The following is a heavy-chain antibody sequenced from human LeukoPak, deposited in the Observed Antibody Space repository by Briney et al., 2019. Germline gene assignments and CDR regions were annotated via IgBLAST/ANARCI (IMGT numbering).Heavy chain of an antibody. D-gene: IGHD5-18*01. J-gene: IGHJ6*02. CDR3: ATAALWIQLGGDYGIDV. CDR2: IIPIFGIA. V-gene: IGHV1-69*04. Sequence: ASVKVSCKASGGTFSSYAISWVRQTPGQGPEWMGRIIPIFGIANSAQKFQGRVTITAEKSTSAAYMELSSLRCEGTAVYYCATAALWIQLGGDYGIDVWGQGTGVSVSS. CDR1: GGTFSSYA.